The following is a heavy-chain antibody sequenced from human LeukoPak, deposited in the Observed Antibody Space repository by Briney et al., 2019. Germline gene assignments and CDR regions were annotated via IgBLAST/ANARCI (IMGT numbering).Heavy chain of an antibody. Sequence: GGTLRLSCAVSGFTFSSYSMSWVRQAPGKGLEWVSAISGSGDSTYYADSVKGRFTISRDDSKNTLYLQMNSLRAEDTATYYCAKGYYFDILSGYSSLDSWGQGTLVTVSS. CDR1: GFTFSSYS. CDR3: AKGYYFDILSGYSSLDS. J-gene: IGHJ4*02. CDR2: ISGSGDST. D-gene: IGHD3-9*01. V-gene: IGHV3-23*01.